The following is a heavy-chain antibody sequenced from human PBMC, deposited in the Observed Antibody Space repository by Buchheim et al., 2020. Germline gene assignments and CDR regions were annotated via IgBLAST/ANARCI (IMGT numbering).Heavy chain of an antibody. CDR2: IKQDGSEK. CDR1: GFTFSSYW. CDR3: ARDDCSSTSCYAVDYGMDV. J-gene: IGHJ6*02. Sequence: EVQLVESGGGLVQPGGSLRLSCAASGFTFSSYWKSWVRQAPGKGLEWVANIKQDGSEKYYVDSVKGRFIISRDNAKNSLYLQMNSLRAEDTAVYYCARDDCSSTSCYAVDYGMDVWGQGTT. V-gene: IGHV3-7*01. D-gene: IGHD2-2*01.